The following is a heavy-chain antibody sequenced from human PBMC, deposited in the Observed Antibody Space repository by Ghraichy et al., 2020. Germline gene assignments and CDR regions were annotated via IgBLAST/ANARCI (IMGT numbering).Heavy chain of an antibody. D-gene: IGHD3-22*01. V-gene: IGHV4-31*03. J-gene: IGHJ4*02. Sequence: LRLSCTVSGGSISSGGYYWSWIRQHPGKGLEWIGYIYYSGSTYYNPSLKSRVTISVDTSKNQFSLKLSSVTAADTAVYYCAREAGYYDSSGYRHFDYWGQGTLVTVSS. CDR3: AREAGYYDSSGYRHFDY. CDR1: GGSISSGGYY. CDR2: IYYSGST.